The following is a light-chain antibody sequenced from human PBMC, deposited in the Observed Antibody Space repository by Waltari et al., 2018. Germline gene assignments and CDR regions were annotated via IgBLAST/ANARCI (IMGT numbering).Light chain of an antibody. Sequence: QSALTQPASVSGSLGQPTTISCTGANSDVGTSNLVSWYQQHPGKAPKLMIYEGSKRPSGVSNRFSGSQSGNTASLTISGLQAEDDGDYYCCSYAGSSTYVLFGGGTKLTVL. CDR1: NSDVGTSNL. CDR2: EGS. J-gene: IGLJ2*01. V-gene: IGLV2-23*01. CDR3: CSYAGSSTYVL.